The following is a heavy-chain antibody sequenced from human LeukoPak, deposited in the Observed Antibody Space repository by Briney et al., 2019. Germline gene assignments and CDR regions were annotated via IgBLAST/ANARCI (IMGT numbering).Heavy chain of an antibody. CDR3: AKEKEYYDSSGYYEMFYYYYYMDV. D-gene: IGHD3-22*01. Sequence: HPGGSLRLSCAASGFTFSSYGMHWVRQAPGKGLEWVAFIRYDGSNKYYADSVKGRFTISRDNSKNTLYLQMNSLRAEDTAVYYCAKEKEYYDSSGYYEMFYYYYYMDVWGKGTTVTISS. CDR2: IRYDGSNK. J-gene: IGHJ6*03. V-gene: IGHV3-30*02. CDR1: GFTFSSYG.